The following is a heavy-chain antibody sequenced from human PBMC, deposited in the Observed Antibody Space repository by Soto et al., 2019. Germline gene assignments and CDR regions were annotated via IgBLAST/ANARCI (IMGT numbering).Heavy chain of an antibody. V-gene: IGHV1-24*01. Sequence: QVQLVQAGADVKKPGASVKVSCKVSGYTLTELSMHWVRQAPGKGLEWMGGFEPEDGETIYAQKFQGRVTMTEDTSTDTAYMELSSLRSEDTAVYYCATDLVRPYNCSSTSCPLNYYYGMDVWGQGTTVTVSS. J-gene: IGHJ6*02. CDR3: ATDLVRPYNCSSTSCPLNYYYGMDV. CDR2: FEPEDGET. D-gene: IGHD2-2*01. CDR1: GYTLTELS.